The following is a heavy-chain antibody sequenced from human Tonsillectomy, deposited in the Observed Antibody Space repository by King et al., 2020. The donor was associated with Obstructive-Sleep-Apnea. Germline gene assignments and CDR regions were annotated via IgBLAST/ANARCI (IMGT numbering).Heavy chain of an antibody. CDR1: GFSFDDYA. J-gene: IGHJ3*02. V-gene: IGHV3-9*01. D-gene: IGHD6-19*01. CDR3: AKDIAVAGMVALDI. CDR2: ITWKSANI. Sequence: VQLVESGGGLVQPARSLRLSCAASGFSFDDYAMHWVRQAPGKGLEWVSGITWKSANIAYADSVKGRFTISRDNAKNSLYLQMNSLRAEDTAFYYCAKDIAVAGMVALDIWGQGTMVTVSS.